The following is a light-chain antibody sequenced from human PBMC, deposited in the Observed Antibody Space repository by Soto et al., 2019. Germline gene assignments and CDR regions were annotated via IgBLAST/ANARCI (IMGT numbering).Light chain of an antibody. CDR2: RNN. CDR1: SSNIGKNY. Sequence: QSVLTQPPSASRNPGQTVTLYCSGSSSNIGKNYVYWYQQLQGTAPKVLMYRNNQRPSGVPDRFSGSKSGTSGSLAISGLRSEDEADYYSAEWDDSVGGPAFGGGTKGTVL. CDR3: AEWDDSVGGPA. V-gene: IGLV1-47*01. J-gene: IGLJ2*01.